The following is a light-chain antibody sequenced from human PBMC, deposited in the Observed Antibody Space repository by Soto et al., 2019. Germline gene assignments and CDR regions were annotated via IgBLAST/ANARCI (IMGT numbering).Light chain of an antibody. V-gene: IGLV2-14*01. J-gene: IGLJ1*01. CDR2: EVS. Sequence: QSALTQPASVSGSSGQSITISCTGTSSDVGGYEYVSWYRQHPGRAPKLMIYEVSNRPSGVSNRFSGSKSGNTASLTISGLQAVDEADYYCSSYTSSSTLLFGTGTKVTVL. CDR3: SSYTSSSTLL. CDR1: SSDVGGYEY.